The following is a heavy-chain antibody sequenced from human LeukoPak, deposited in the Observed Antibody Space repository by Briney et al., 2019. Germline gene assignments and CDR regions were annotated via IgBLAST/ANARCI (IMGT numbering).Heavy chain of an antibody. Sequence: GGSLRLSCSASGFTFSSYGMDWVRKAPGKGLEYVSVISSNGGSTYYADSVKGRFTISRDNSKNTLYLQMSSLRAEDTAVYYCVKGLERGYSLDYWGQGTLVTVSS. J-gene: IGHJ4*02. V-gene: IGHV3-64D*06. CDR1: GFTFSSYG. CDR3: VKGLERGYSLDY. D-gene: IGHD5-18*01. CDR2: ISSNGGST.